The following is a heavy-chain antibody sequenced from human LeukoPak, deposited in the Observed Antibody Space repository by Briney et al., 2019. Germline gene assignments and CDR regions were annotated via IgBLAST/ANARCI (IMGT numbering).Heavy chain of an antibody. CDR1: GYTFTGYY. V-gene: IGHV1-46*01. CDR3: AREDASGFDF. CDR2: INPSGGRT. D-gene: IGHD6-19*01. J-gene: IGHJ4*02. Sequence: ASVKVSCKASGYTFTGYYIHWVRQAPGQGLEWMGIINPSGGRTTYAQKFQGRVTMTRDTSTSTVYMDLSSLRSEDTAVYYCAREDASGFDFWGQGTLVTVSS.